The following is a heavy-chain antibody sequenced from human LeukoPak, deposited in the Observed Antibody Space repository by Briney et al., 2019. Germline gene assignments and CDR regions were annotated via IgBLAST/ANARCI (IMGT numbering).Heavy chain of an antibody. J-gene: IGHJ4*02. D-gene: IGHD4-17*01. Sequence: ASVKVSCKASGYTFTGYYMHWVRQAPGQGLEWMGWINPNSGGTNYAQKSRGRVTMTRDTSISTAYMELSRLRSDDTAVYYCARSDSDDYGDYFDYWGQGTLVTVSS. V-gene: IGHV1-2*02. CDR3: ARSDSDDYGDYFDY. CDR2: INPNSGGT. CDR1: GYTFTGYY.